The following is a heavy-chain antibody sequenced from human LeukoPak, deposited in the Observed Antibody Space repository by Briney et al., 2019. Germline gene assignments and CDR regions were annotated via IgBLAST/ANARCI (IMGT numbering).Heavy chain of an antibody. CDR1: GYSISSGYY. CDR2: INHSGST. V-gene: IGHV4-38-2*02. Sequence: SETLSLTCTVSGYSISSGYYWGWIRQPPGKGLEWIGEINHSGSTNYNPSLKSRVTISVDTSKNQFSLKLSSVTAADTAVYYCASFPGSGWHDYWGQGTLVTVSS. D-gene: IGHD6-19*01. J-gene: IGHJ4*02. CDR3: ASFPGSGWHDY.